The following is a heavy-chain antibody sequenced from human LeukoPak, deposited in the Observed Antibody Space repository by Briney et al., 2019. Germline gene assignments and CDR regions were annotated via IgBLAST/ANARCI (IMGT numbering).Heavy chain of an antibody. CDR2: VYYSGST. V-gene: IGHV4-30-4*01. CDR3: ASDHLTPRGYNWNPNYFDY. CDR1: GGSISNGDYY. D-gene: IGHD1-20*01. J-gene: IGHJ4*01. Sequence: SQTLSLTCTVSGGSISNGDYYWSWIRQPPGKGLEWIGYVYYSGSTYYNPSLKSRVTISVDTSKNQFSLKLSSVTAADTAVYYCASDHLTPRGYNWNPNYFDYWGQGTLVTVSS.